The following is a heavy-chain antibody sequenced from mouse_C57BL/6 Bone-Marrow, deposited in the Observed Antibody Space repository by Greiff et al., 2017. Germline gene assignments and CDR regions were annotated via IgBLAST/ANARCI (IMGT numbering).Heavy chain of an antibody. CDR3: EKFGDYWYFDV. CDR1: GYTFTDYN. Sequence: VQLKESGPELVKPGASVKIPCKASGYTFTDYNMDWVKQSPGKSLEWIGDINPNNGGTIYNQKFKGKATLTVDKSSSKAYMELRSLTSGDTEVYYCEKFGDYWYFDVWGTGTTVTVSS. V-gene: IGHV1-18*01. D-gene: IGHD2-13*01. CDR2: INPNNGGT. J-gene: IGHJ1*03.